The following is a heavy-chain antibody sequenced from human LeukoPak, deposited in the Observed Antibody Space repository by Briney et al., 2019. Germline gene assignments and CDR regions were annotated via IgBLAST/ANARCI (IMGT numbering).Heavy chain of an antibody. Sequence: PGGSLRLSCSASGFTFSSYAMHWVRQAPGKGLEYVSAISSNGGSTYYADSVKGRFTVSRDNSKNTLYLQMSSLRAEGTAVYYCVKDRVVVPAAISYFDYWGQGTLVTVSS. CDR1: GFTFSSYA. CDR3: VKDRVVVPAAISYFDY. D-gene: IGHD2-2*02. CDR2: ISSNGGST. V-gene: IGHV3-64D*09. J-gene: IGHJ4*02.